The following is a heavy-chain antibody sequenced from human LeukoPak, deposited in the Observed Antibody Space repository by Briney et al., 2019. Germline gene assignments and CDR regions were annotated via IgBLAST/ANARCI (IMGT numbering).Heavy chain of an antibody. Sequence: SETLSLTCTVSGGSMNSHYWSWIRQPPGEGLEWIGYMLDTVTTKDNPSLKSRFTLSADTSKNRFSLRLTSVTAADTAVYYCATIKRGNIYGYFDFWGQGILVTVSS. D-gene: IGHD5-18*01. J-gene: IGHJ4*02. V-gene: IGHV4-59*11. CDR2: MLDTVTT. CDR1: GGSMNSHY. CDR3: ATIKRGNIYGYFDF.